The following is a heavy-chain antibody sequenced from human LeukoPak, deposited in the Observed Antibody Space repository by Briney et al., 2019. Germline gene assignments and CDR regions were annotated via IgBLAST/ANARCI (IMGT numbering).Heavy chain of an antibody. D-gene: IGHD3-22*01. Sequence: GESLKISCKGSGYSFTSYWIGWVRQMPGKGLEWMGIIYPGDSETRYSPSFQGQVTISADKSISTAYLQWSSLKASDTAMYYRARHGVGYYDSSGSLQAFYFDYWGQGTLVTVSS. CDR3: ARHGVGYYDSSGSLQAFYFDY. V-gene: IGHV5-51*01. CDR2: IYPGDSET. J-gene: IGHJ4*02. CDR1: GYSFTSYW.